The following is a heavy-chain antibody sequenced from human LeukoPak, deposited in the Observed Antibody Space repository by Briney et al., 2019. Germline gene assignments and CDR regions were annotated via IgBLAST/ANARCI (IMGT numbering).Heavy chain of an antibody. CDR2: ISNDGVYT. D-gene: IGHD3-22*01. J-gene: IGHJ4*02. CDR3: AKGSSGGRPYYFDY. Sequence: GGSLRLSCVASGFTFRNYAMSWVRQSPGKGLEWISTISNDGVYTFHADSVKGRLTISRDNSKNPLYLQMDSLRAEDTAIYYCAKGSSGGRPYYFDYWGQGTLVTVSS. CDR1: GFTFRNYA. V-gene: IGHV3-23*01.